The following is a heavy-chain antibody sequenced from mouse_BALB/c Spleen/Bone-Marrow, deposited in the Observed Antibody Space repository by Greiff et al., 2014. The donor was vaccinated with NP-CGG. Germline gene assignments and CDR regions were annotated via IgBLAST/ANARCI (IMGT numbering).Heavy chain of an antibody. CDR3: ARDYDYDPAWLAY. CDR1: GFTFSDYY. CDR2: ISDGGSYT. Sequence: EVKLVESGGGLVKPGGSLKLSCAASGFTFSDYYMYWVRQTPEKRLEWVATISDGGSYTYYPDSVKGRFTISRDNAKNNLYLQMSSLKSEDTAMYYCARDYDYDPAWLAYWGQGTLVTVSA. V-gene: IGHV5-4*02. J-gene: IGHJ3*01. D-gene: IGHD2-4*01.